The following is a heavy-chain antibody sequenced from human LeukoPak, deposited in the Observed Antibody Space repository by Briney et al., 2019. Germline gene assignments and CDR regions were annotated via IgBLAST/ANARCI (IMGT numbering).Heavy chain of an antibody. CDR1: GFTFSSYW. CDR2: INTGGSST. J-gene: IGHJ4*02. Sequence: GGSLRLSCTTSGFTFSSYWMHWVRQAPGKGLVWVSRINTGGSSTSYADSVKGRFTISRDNAKNTLYLQMNSLRAEDTAVYYCTRDRVIMVRGAESLFGYWGQGALDTVSS. CDR3: TRDRVIMVRGAESLFGY. V-gene: IGHV3-74*01. D-gene: IGHD3-10*01.